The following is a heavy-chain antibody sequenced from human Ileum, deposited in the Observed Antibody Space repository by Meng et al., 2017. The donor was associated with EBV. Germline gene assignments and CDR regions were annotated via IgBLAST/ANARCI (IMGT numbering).Heavy chain of an antibody. Sequence: LRDSSPVLRTPSATRSLTGPVSGACISGSCAYWAWVRQTPGEGMDWVGCFVYSGTTYYPSSLKSRVSIAVDTSKNQFSLKLSSVTAADTAVYYCARHHHSPTFDYWGQGTLVTVSS. CDR1: GACISGSCAY. CDR2: FVYSGTT. D-gene: IGHD1-14*01. CDR3: ARHHHSPTFDY. J-gene: IGHJ4*02. V-gene: IGHV4-39*01.